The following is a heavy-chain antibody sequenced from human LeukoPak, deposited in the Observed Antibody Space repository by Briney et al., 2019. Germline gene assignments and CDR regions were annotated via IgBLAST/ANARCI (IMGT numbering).Heavy chain of an antibody. J-gene: IGHJ4*02. CDR2: IWYDGSKK. Sequence: GGSLRLSCAASGFSFDTHGMHWVRQAPGKGLECVAVIWYDGSKKYYADSVKGRFTISRDNSKKSLFLQMNSLRAEDTALYYCARDVFADSSGGSFDFWGQGTLVTVSS. CDR3: ARDVFADSSGGSFDF. CDR1: GFSFDTHG. D-gene: IGHD3-16*01. V-gene: IGHV3-33*01.